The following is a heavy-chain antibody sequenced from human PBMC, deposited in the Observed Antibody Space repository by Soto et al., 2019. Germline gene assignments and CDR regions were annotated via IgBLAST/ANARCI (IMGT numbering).Heavy chain of an antibody. J-gene: IGHJ4*02. CDR2: ISSSSSYI. D-gene: IGHD5-12*01. V-gene: IGHV3-21*01. CDR1: GFTFSSYS. CDR3: ARARGAVSTLVEY. Sequence: EVQLVESGGGLVKPGGSLRLSCAASGFTFSSYSMNWVRQAPGKGLEWVSSISSSSSYIYYTDSVKGRFTISRDNAKNSLYVQMNSLRAEDTAVYYCARARGAVSTLVEYCGQGTLVTVSS.